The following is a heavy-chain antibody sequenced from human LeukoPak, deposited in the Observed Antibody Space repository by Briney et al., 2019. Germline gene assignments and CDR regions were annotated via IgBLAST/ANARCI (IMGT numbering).Heavy chain of an antibody. CDR3: AREISRYCTNGVCYRGLFDY. D-gene: IGHD2-8*01. Sequence: KASETLSLTCTISGGSISSGGYYWSWIRQHPGKGLEWIGYIYYSGSTYYNPSLKSRVTISVDTSKNQFSLKLSSVTAADTAVYYCAREISRYCTNGVCYRGLFDYWGQGTLVTVSS. V-gene: IGHV4-31*03. CDR1: GGSISSGGYY. CDR2: IYYSGST. J-gene: IGHJ4*02.